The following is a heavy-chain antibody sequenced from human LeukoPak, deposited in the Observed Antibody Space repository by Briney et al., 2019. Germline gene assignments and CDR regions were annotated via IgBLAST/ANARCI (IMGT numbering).Heavy chain of an antibody. J-gene: IGHJ4*02. D-gene: IGHD6-19*01. CDR3: ATSLGYSSGWYPLAFDY. Sequence: PGGSLRLSCEGSGFTFSTSWMHWVRQAPGKGLEWVAVISYDGSNKYYADSVKGRFTISRDNSKNTLYLQMNSLRAEDTAVYYCATSLGYSSGWYPLAFDYWGQGTLVTVSS. V-gene: IGHV3-30*03. CDR1: GFTFSTSW. CDR2: ISYDGSNK.